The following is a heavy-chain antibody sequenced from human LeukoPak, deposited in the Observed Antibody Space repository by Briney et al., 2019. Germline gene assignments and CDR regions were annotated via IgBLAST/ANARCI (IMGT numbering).Heavy chain of an antibody. CDR3: AREDRYSGIPGGY. J-gene: IGHJ4*02. CDR2: IIPIFGTA. V-gene: IGHV1-69*05. D-gene: IGHD1-26*01. CDR1: GGTFSSYA. Sequence: ASVKVSCKASGGTFSSYAISWVRQAPGQGLEWMGGIIPIFGTANYAQKFQGRVTITTDESTSTAYMELSSLRSEDTAVYYCAREDRYSGIPGGYWGQGTLVTVSS.